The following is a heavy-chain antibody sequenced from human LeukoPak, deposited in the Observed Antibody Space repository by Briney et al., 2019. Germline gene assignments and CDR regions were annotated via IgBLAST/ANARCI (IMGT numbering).Heavy chain of an antibody. D-gene: IGHD1-26*01. V-gene: IGHV4-59*12. CDR2: IYYSGST. CDR3: ARGVPMVGATPTYDY. Sequence: SETLSLTCTVSGGSISNYWSWIRQPPGKGLEWIGYIYYSGSTNYNPSLKSRVTISVDTSKNQFSLKLSSVTAADTAVYYCARGVPMVGATPTYDYWGQGTLVTVSS. CDR1: GGSISNY. J-gene: IGHJ4*02.